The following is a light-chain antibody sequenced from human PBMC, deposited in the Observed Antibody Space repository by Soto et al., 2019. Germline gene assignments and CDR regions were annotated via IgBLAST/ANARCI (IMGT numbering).Light chain of an antibody. J-gene: IGLJ1*01. Sequence: QSVLTQPPSASGTPGQRVTISCSGSSSNIGSNTVNWYQQLPGTAPKLIIYDNNQRPSGVPDRFSGSKSGNTASLTISGLQAEDEADYYCSSYTRSSTLYVFGTGTKVTVL. CDR3: SSYTRSSTLYV. V-gene: IGLV1-44*01. CDR1: SSNIGSNT. CDR2: DNN.